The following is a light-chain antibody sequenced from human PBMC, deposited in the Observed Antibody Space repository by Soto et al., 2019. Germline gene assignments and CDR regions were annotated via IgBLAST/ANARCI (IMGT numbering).Light chain of an antibody. CDR1: QYVSSF. CDR2: DAS. J-gene: IGKJ1*01. V-gene: IGKV3-11*01. CDR3: QQRYNWPPT. Sequence: EIVLTQSPATLSLSPGERATLSCRASQYVSSFLAWYQQKAGQAPRLRIYDASHRATGIPARFSGRGSGTDFTLTINSLEPEDLALYYCQQRYNWPPTFGQGTKVDIK.